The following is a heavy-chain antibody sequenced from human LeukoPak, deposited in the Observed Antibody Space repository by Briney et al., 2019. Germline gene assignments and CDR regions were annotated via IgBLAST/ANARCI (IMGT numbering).Heavy chain of an antibody. V-gene: IGHV1-46*01. CDR2: INPTGTGT. CDR3: AREDSSGYYYVAH. J-gene: IGHJ4*02. CDR1: GYTFINNW. Sequence: GASVKVSCKASGYTFINNWMHWVRQAPGQGLEWIGLINPTGTGTLYAQKFQGRVTMTRDTSTSTVYMELSSLRSEDTAVYYCAREDSSGYYYVAHWGQGTLVTVSS. D-gene: IGHD3-22*01.